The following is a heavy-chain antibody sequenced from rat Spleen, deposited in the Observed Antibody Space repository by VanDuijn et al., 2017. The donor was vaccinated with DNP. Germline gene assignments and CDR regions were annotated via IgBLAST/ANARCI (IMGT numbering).Heavy chain of an antibody. J-gene: IGHJ4*01. V-gene: IGHV3-1*01. D-gene: IGHD1-4*01. CDR2: ISYSGST. CDR1: GYSITDNY. Sequence: EVQLQESGPGLVKPSQSLSLTCSVTGYSITDNYWGWIRKFPGNKMEWIGHISYSGSTSFNPSLKSRISITRDTSKNQLFLQVSSVTTEDTATYYCARWPGYNPPYAMDAWGQGTSVTVSS. CDR3: ARWPGYNPPYAMDA.